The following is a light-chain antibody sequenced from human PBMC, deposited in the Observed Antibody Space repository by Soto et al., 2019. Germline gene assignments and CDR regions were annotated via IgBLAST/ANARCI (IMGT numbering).Light chain of an antibody. Sequence: QSALTQPASVSGSPGQSSTISCTGTSSDVGIYNLVSWYQQHPGNAPKLMIYDVSNRPSGVSNRFSGSKSGNTASLTISGLQAEDEADYYCSSYTRSSTYVFGTGTKVTVL. J-gene: IGLJ1*01. CDR3: SSYTRSSTYV. CDR1: SSDVGIYNL. CDR2: DVS. V-gene: IGLV2-14*02.